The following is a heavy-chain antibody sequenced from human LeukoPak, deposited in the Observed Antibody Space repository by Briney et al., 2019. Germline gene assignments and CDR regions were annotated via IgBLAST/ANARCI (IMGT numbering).Heavy chain of an antibody. CDR3: ARVIVVVPAARASPGVYYMDV. Sequence: SETLSLACTVSGGSISSGSYYWSWIRQPAGKGLEWIGRIYTSGSTNYNPSLKSRVTISVDTSKNQFSLKLSSVTAADTAVYYCARVIVVVPAARASPGVYYMDVWGKGTTVTVSS. CDR2: IYTSGST. CDR1: GGSISSGSYY. V-gene: IGHV4-61*02. J-gene: IGHJ6*03. D-gene: IGHD2-2*01.